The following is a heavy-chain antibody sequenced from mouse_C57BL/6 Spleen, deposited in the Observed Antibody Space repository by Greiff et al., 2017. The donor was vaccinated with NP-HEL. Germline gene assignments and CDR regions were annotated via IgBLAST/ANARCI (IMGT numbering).Heavy chain of an antibody. CDR2: IYPRSGNT. V-gene: IGHV1-81*01. CDR1: GYTFTSYG. CDR3: ARRTADSSGYVFAY. J-gene: IGHJ3*01. D-gene: IGHD3-2*02. Sequence: QVQLKESGAELARPGASVKLSCKASGYTFTSYGISWVKQRTGQGLEWIGEIYPRSGNTYYNEKFKGKATLTADKSSSTAYMELRSLTSEDSAVYFCARRTADSSGYVFAYWGQGTLVTVSA.